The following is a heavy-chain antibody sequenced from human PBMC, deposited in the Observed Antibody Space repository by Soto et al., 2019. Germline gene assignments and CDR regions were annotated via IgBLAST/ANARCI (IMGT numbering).Heavy chain of an antibody. CDR2: IFYSGTT. D-gene: IGHD6-19*01. V-gene: IGHV4-59*01. CDR1: GGSISSYY. Sequence: SETLSLTCTVSGGSISSYYWNWIRQPPGKGLEWIGYIFYSGTTNHNPSLKSRVTISVDTSKNQFSLKLSSVTAADTAVYYCARGVDRQWADYWGQGTLVTVSS. CDR3: ARGVDRQWADY. J-gene: IGHJ4*02.